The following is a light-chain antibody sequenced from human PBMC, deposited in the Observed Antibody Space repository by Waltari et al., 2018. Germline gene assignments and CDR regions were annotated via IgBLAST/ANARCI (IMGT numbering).Light chain of an antibody. CDR2: DVS. CDR1: IRHVGASNY. CDR3: SSYTITNTRV. V-gene: IGLV2-14*03. Sequence: QSALPHPASVSGSPGQSITTSCPRSIRHVGASNYVSWYQQHPGKAPRLLIHDVSIRPSGVSNRFSGSKSGNTASLAISGLQAEDEADYYCSSYTITNTRVFGGGTKVTVL. J-gene: IGLJ3*02.